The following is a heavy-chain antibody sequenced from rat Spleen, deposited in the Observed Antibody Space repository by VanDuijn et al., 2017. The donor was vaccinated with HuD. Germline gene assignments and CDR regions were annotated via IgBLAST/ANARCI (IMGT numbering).Heavy chain of an antibody. J-gene: IGHJ2*01. CDR3: ARLGGGPDY. V-gene: IGHV5-7*01. Sequence: EVQLVESGGGLVQPGRSLKLSCAASGFTFSDYNMAWVRQAPKKGLEWVATISYDGSSTYYRDSVKGRLTISRENAYSTLYLQMDILRSEDTATYYCARLGGGPDYWGQGVMVTVSS. CDR1: GFTFSDYN. D-gene: IGHD1-11*01. CDR2: ISYDGSST.